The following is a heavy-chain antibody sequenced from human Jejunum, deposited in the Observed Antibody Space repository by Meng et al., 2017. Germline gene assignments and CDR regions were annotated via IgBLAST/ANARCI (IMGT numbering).Heavy chain of an antibody. Sequence: SCAASGFTFSTYAMSWVRQAPGKGLEWVSSISGRGYVTKYADSVKGRFTIARDNSTRTLYLQANSLRVEETAFYYCAKDLTSVTTSNFLNWGQGTLVTVSS. CDR1: GFTFSTYA. CDR3: AKDLTSVTTSNFLN. V-gene: IGHV3-23*01. D-gene: IGHD4-17*01. J-gene: IGHJ1*01. CDR2: ISGRGYVT.